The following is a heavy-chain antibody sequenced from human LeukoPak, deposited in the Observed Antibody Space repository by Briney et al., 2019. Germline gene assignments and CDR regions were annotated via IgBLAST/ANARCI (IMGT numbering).Heavy chain of an antibody. D-gene: IGHD3-22*01. V-gene: IGHV4-38-2*02. J-gene: IGHJ3*02. Sequence: SETLSLTCTVSGYSISSGYYWGWIRQPPGKGLEWIGSIYHSGRTFYNPSLKSRVTISVDTSKNQFSLKLSSVTAADTAVYYCACLTTADAFDIWGQGTMVTVSS. CDR3: ACLTTADAFDI. CDR2: IYHSGRT. CDR1: GYSISSGYY.